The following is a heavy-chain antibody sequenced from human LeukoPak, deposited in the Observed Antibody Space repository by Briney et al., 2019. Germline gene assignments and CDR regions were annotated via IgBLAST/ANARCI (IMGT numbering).Heavy chain of an antibody. J-gene: IGHJ4*02. D-gene: IGHD1-26*01. CDR3: ARAMLVGATTFDY. CDR1: GFTFSSYW. V-gene: IGHV3-7*01. CDR2: IKQDGSEK. Sequence: GGSLRLSCAASGFTFSSYWMSWVRQAPGKGLEWVANIKQDGSEKYYVDSVKGRFTISRDNAKNSLYLQMNSLRAEDTAVYHCARAMLVGATTFDYWGQGTLVTVSS.